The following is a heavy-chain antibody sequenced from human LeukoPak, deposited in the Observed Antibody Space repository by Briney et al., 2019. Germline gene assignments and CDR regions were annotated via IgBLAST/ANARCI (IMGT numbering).Heavy chain of an antibody. V-gene: IGHV3-21*01. D-gene: IGHD3-22*01. CDR3: AKDRHYYDSSGYYLAFDY. J-gene: IGHJ4*02. CDR1: GFTFSSYS. Sequence: PGGSLRLSCAASGFTFSSYSMNWVRQAPGKGLEWVSSTSSSSSYIYYADSVKGRFTISRDNAKNSLYLQMNSLRAEDTAVYYCAKDRHYYDSSGYYLAFDYWGQGTLVTVSS. CDR2: TSSSSSYI.